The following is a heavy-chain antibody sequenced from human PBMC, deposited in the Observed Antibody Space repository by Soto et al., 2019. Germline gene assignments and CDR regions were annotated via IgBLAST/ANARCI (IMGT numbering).Heavy chain of an antibody. CDR3: ARDRPPYYYGSGRHRTHYGMDV. V-gene: IGHV1-3*01. D-gene: IGHD3-10*01. CDR1: GYTFTSYA. J-gene: IGHJ6*02. Sequence: EASVKVSCKASGYTFTSYAMHWVRQAPGQRLEWMGWINAGNGNTKYSQKFQGRVTITRDTSASTAYMELSSLRSEDTAVYYCARDRPPYYYGSGRHRTHYGMDVWGQGTTVTVSS. CDR2: INAGNGNT.